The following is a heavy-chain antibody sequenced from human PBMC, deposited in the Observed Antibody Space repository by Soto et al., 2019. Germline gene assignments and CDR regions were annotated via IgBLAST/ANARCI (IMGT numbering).Heavy chain of an antibody. CDR1: GGTFSSYA. CDR2: IIPIFGTA. CDR3: VSSPYCYDSSGYYCYYYYGMHV. J-gene: IGHJ6*02. D-gene: IGHD3-22*01. V-gene: IGHV1-69*13. Sequence: ASVKVSCKASGGTFSSYAISWVRQAPGQGLERMGGIIPIFGTANCAQKFLGGVEIPADESTGPAYMELGRLRSYDSAVYYCVSSPYCYDSSGYYCYYYYGMHVWGQGTTVT.